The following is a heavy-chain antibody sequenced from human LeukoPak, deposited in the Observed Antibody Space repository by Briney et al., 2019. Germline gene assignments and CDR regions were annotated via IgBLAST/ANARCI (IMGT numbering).Heavy chain of an antibody. J-gene: IGHJ3*02. CDR2: IYSGGST. V-gene: IGHV3-53*05. D-gene: IGHD3-10*02. CDR1: GFTVSSNY. Sequence: GGSLRLSCAASGFTVSSNYMSWVRQAPGKGLEWVSVIYSGGSTYYADSVKGRFTISRDNSKNTLYLQMNSLRAEDTAVYYCAEDLLSSGSLADFDIWGQGTMVTVSS. CDR3: AEDLLSSGSLADFDI.